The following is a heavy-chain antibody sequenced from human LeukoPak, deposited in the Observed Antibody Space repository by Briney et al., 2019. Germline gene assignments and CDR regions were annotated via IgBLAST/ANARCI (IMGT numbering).Heavy chain of an antibody. Sequence: PSETLSLTCAVSGYSISSGYYWGWIRQPPGKGLEWIGTIYHSGDTYYNPSLKSRLTISVDTSKNQFSLRLTSVAAADTAVYYCARDRGRAIYSSSSDYWGQGTLVTVSS. V-gene: IGHV4-38-2*02. CDR3: ARDRGRAIYSSSSDY. CDR1: GYSISSGYY. J-gene: IGHJ4*02. D-gene: IGHD6-6*01. CDR2: IYHSGDT.